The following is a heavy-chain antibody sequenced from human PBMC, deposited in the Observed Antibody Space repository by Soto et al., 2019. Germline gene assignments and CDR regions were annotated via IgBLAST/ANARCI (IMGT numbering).Heavy chain of an antibody. D-gene: IGHD5-18*01. V-gene: IGHV3-30*03. CDR3: VSDRGYGHASVPYS. CDR2: ISYDGGLQ. J-gene: IGHJ4*02. Sequence: QPQLVESGGGLVQPGRSLRLSCAASGFTFSSYGRHWVRQAPGTGLEWVAVISYDGGLQHYADSVKGRFTISRDNSKNMVLLQMNSLRAEDTAVYYCVSDRGYGHASVPYSWGQGTLVSVSS. CDR1: GFTFSSYG.